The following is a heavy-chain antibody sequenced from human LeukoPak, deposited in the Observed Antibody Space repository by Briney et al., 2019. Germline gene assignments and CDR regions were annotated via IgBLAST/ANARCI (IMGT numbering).Heavy chain of an antibody. J-gene: IGHJ4*02. CDR3: AKALTQIPRLATGLGY. CDR1: GFTFSSYS. Sequence: PGGSLRLSCAASGFTFSSYSMNWVRQAPGKGLEWVSSISSSSSYIYYADSVKGRFTISRDNAKNSLYLQMNSLRAEDTAVYYCAKALTQIPRLATGLGYWGQGTLVTVSS. D-gene: IGHD2-21*02. CDR2: ISSSSSYI. V-gene: IGHV3-21*01.